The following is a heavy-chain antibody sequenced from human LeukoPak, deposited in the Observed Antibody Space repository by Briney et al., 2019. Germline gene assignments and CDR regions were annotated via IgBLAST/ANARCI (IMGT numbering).Heavy chain of an antibody. V-gene: IGHV4-38-2*02. J-gene: IGHJ6*03. CDR2: INHSGST. D-gene: IGHD6-19*01. CDR1: GYSISSGYY. CDR3: ARRRIAVAGTTRLGYYYYYMDV. Sequence: SETLSLTCTVSGYSISSGYYWSWIRQPPGKGLEWIGEINHSGSTNYNPSLKSRVTISVDTSKNQFSLKLSSVTAADTAVYYCARRRIAVAGTTRLGYYYYYMDVWGKGTTVTISS.